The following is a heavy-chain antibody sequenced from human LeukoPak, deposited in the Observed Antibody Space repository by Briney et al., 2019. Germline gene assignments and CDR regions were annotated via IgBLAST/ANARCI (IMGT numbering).Heavy chain of an antibody. V-gene: IGHV1-3*01. Sequence: ASVKVSCKASGYTFTRYIMNWVRQAPGQRPEWMGWINPGNGNTKYSEKFQDRVTFTRDTSATTAYMELSSLRSEDTAVYYCARERVTTTAFDYWGQGTLSPSPQ. D-gene: IGHD5-12*01. CDR2: INPGNGNT. CDR1: GYTFTRYI. J-gene: IGHJ4*02. CDR3: ARERVTTTAFDY.